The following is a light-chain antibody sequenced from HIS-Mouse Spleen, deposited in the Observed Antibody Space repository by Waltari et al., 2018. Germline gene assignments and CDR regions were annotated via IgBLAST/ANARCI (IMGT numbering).Light chain of an antibody. V-gene: IGLV3-10*01. CDR3: YSTYSSGNHRV. CDR1: ALPKKY. J-gene: IGLJ2*01. CDR2: EDS. Sequence: SYELTQPPSVSVSPGQPARITCSGDALPKKYAYWYQQTSGQAPVLVIDEDSKRPSGIHERFSGYSSETMGTVTISGAQVEDEADYYCYSTYSSGNHRVVGGGTKLTVL.